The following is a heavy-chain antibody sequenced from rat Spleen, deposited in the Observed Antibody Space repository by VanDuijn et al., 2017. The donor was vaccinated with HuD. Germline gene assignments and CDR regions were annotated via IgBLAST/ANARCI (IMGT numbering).Heavy chain of an antibody. CDR2: MRYNGDT. CDR1: GFSLSSYG. CDR3: ARANRESYAHFDY. J-gene: IGHJ2*01. D-gene: IGHD1-12*01. Sequence: QVQLKESGPGLVQPSQTLSLTCTVSGFSLSSYGVIWVRQPPGKGLEWMGRMRYNGDTSYNSALKSRLSISRDTSKNQVFLEMNSLQTEDTATYYCARANRESYAHFDYWGQGVMVTVSS. V-gene: IGHV2-63*01.